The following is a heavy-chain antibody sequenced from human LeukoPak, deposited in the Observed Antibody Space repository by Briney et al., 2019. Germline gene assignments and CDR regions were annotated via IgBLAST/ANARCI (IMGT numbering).Heavy chain of an antibody. Sequence: TGGSLRLSCAASGFTFSSYGMHWVRQAPGKGLEWVAFIRYDGSNKYYADSVKGRITISRDKSKNTLDLQMNSLRDEDTAVYYCAKDPPIPMVYYMDVWGKGTTVTVSS. D-gene: IGHD3-10*01. CDR1: GFTFSSYG. CDR3: AKDPPIPMVYYMDV. J-gene: IGHJ6*03. CDR2: IRYDGSNK. V-gene: IGHV3-30*02.